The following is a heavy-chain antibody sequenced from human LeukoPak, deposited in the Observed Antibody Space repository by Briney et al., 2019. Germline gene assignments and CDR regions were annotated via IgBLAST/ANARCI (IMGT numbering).Heavy chain of an antibody. D-gene: IGHD3-10*01. CDR3: SSLRSGTYTYFDY. CDR2: INSTSASS. CDR1: QFTFSSYA. V-gene: IGHV3-23*01. J-gene: IGHJ4*02. Sequence: GGSLRLSCAASQFTFSSYAMSWVRQAPGKGLEWVSAINSTSASSYYADSVKGRFTISRDNSKNTLYLQMNSLRAEDPAAYYCSSLRSGTYTYFDYWGQGTLVTVSS.